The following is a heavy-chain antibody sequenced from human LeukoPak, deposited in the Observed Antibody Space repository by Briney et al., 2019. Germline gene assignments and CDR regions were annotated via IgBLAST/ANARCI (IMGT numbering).Heavy chain of an antibody. V-gene: IGHV3-30*02. CDR3: AKDLTYYYDSSGYLTNDY. CDR2: IRYDGSNK. J-gene: IGHJ4*02. CDR1: GFTFGSYG. D-gene: IGHD3-22*01. Sequence: GGSLRLSCAASGFTFGSYGMHWVRQAPGKGLEWVAFIRYDGSNKYYADSVKGRFTISRDNSKNTLYLQMNSLRAEDTAVYYCAKDLTYYYDSSGYLTNDYWGQGTLVTVSS.